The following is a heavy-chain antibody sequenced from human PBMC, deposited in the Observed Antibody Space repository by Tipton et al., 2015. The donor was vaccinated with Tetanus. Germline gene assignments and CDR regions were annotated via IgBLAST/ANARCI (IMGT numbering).Heavy chain of an antibody. CDR3: SSSPGNQYLAFFDY. CDR1: GDSVSSSRYY. J-gene: IGHJ4*02. Sequence: TLSLTCTVSGDSVSSSRYYWGWVRQPPGKGLEWIGYIYYSGSTYYNPSLKSRVTISIDTSKNQFSLRLSSVTAADTAVYYCSSSPGNQYLAFFDYWGRGTLVTVSS. CDR2: IYYSGST. D-gene: IGHD2/OR15-2a*01. V-gene: IGHV4-30-4*08.